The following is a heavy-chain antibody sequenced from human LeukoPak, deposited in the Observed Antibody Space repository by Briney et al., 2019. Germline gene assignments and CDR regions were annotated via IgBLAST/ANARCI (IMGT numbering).Heavy chain of an antibody. V-gene: IGHV4-39*07. Sequence: KPSETLSLTCTVSGGSISSSSYYWGWIRQPPGKGLEWIGSIYYSGSTYYNPSLKSRVTISVDTSKNQFSLKLSSVTAADTAVYYCARSYDYVWGSYRETPYYFDYWGQGTLVTVSS. CDR1: GGSISSSSYY. D-gene: IGHD3-16*02. CDR3: ARSYDYVWGSYRETPYYFDY. J-gene: IGHJ4*02. CDR2: IYYSGST.